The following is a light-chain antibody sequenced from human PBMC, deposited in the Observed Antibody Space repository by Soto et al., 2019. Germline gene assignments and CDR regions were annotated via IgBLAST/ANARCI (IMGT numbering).Light chain of an antibody. J-gene: IGKJ2*01. CDR3: QQYGSSPRT. V-gene: IGKV3-20*01. Sequence: VLTQSPGTLSLSPGERATLSCRASQSVSSSYLAWYQQKPGQAPRLLIYGASSRATGIPDRFSGSGSGTDFTLTISRLEPEDFAVYYCQQYGSSPRTFGQGTKLEIK. CDR2: GAS. CDR1: QSVSSSY.